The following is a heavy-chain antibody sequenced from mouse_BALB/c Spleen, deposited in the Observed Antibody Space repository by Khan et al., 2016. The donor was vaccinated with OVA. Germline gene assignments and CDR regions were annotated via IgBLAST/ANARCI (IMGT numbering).Heavy chain of an antibody. Sequence: VQLKESGTVLARPGASVKMSCKASGYSFTSYWMHWVKQRPGQGLEWIGAIYPGNSDTRYNQKFKGKAKLTAITSASTAYMELSSLTNEDSAVYYCTRTYDSYYFDYWGQGTTLTVSS. CDR2: IYPGNSDT. D-gene: IGHD2-4*01. J-gene: IGHJ2*01. CDR1: GYSFTSYW. V-gene: IGHV1-5*01. CDR3: TRTYDSYYFDY.